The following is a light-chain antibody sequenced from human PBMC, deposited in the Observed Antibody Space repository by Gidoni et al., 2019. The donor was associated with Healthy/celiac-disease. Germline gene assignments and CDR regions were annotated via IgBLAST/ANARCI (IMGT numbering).Light chain of an antibody. J-gene: IGKJ2*03. V-gene: IGKV3-11*01. CDR3: QQRSNWPYS. CDR2: DAS. CDR1: QSVSSY. Sequence: IVLTQSPATLSLSPGERATLSCRASQSVSSYLAWYQQKPGQAPRPLIYDASNRATGIPARFSGSGSGTDFTLTISSLEPEDFAVYYCQQRSNWPYSFGQXTKLEIK.